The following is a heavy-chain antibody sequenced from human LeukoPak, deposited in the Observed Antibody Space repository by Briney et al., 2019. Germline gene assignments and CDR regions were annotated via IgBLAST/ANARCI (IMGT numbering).Heavy chain of an antibody. CDR3: ARAILTASGYVWYFDL. Sequence: NPSETLSLTCTVSGGSISSGGHHWSWIRQHPGKGLEWIGYTYYSGSTYYNPSLKSRVTILVDTSKNQFSLKLSSVTAADTAVYFCARAILTASGYVWYFDLWGRGTLVTVSS. J-gene: IGHJ2*01. D-gene: IGHD3-3*01. V-gene: IGHV4-31*03. CDR1: GGSISSGGHH. CDR2: TYYSGST.